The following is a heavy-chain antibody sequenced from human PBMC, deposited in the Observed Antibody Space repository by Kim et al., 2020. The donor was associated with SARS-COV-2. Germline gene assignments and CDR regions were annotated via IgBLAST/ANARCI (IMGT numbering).Heavy chain of an antibody. CDR1: GGSISSYY. Sequence: SETLSLTCTVSGGSISSYYWSWIRQPPGKGLEWIGYIYYSGSSNYNPSLKSRVTISVLTSKNQFSLKLSSVTAADTAVYYCARQGSSYYHAPDFWGQGTLVTVSS. J-gene: IGHJ4*02. V-gene: IGHV4-59*08. CDR3: ARQGSSYYHAPDF. CDR2: IYYSGSS. D-gene: IGHD2-15*01.